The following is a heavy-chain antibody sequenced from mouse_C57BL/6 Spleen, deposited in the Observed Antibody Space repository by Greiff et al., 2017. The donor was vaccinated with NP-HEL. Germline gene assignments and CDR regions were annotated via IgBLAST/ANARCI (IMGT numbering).Heavy chain of an antibody. V-gene: IGHV14-2*01. D-gene: IGHD3-2*02. CDR3: ARDSSGYRRYYAMDY. Sequence: VQLKESGAELVKPGASVKLSCTASGFNIKDYYMHWVKQRTEQGLEWIGRIDPEDGETKYAPKFQGKATITADTSSNTAYLQLSSLTAEDTAVYYCARDSSGYRRYYAMDYWGQGTSVTVSS. CDR2: IDPEDGET. J-gene: IGHJ4*01. CDR1: GFNIKDYY.